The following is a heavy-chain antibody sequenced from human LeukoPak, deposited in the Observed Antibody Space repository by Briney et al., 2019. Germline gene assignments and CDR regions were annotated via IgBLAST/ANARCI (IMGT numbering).Heavy chain of an antibody. D-gene: IGHD2-8*01. CDR3: ARAEGWSLYDY. CDR1: GFTVSSSY. J-gene: IGHJ4*02. V-gene: IGHV3-74*01. CDR2: INNDGSRI. Sequence: GGSLRLSCAASGFTVSSSYMSWVRQAPGKGLVWVSRINNDGSRISYADSVKGRFTISRDNAKNTLYLLMNSLRADDTAVYYCARAEGWSLYDYWGQGTLVTVSS.